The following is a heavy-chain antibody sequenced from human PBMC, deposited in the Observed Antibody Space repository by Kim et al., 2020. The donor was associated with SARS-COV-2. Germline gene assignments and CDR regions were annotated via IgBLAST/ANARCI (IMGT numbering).Heavy chain of an antibody. J-gene: IGHJ4*02. D-gene: IGHD6-19*01. CDR1: GFIFGTYA. CDR3: ARVVYSSGWYFFDS. CDR2: IRDNGGST. Sequence: GGSLRLSCAASGFIFGTYAMHWVRQAPGKGLEYVSAIRDNGGSTEYADSGKGRFTISRDNSKNTLHLQMGRLRVEDMAVYYCARVVYSSGWYFFDSWGQGTLVTVSS. V-gene: IGHV3-64*02.